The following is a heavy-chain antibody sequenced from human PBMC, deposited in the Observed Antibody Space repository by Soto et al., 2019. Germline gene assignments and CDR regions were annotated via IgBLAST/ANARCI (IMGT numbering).Heavy chain of an antibody. CDR3: ARLFYYDTSGSYYYFDY. Sequence: PSETLSLTCTVPGGSINSGGYYWSWIRQHPGKGLEWIGSIYYNGNTYYNPSLKSRITISLDTSRNQFSLKLSSVTAADTAVYYCARLFYYDTSGSYYYFDYWGQGTLVTVSS. V-gene: IGHV4-31*03. D-gene: IGHD3-22*01. CDR2: IYYNGNT. CDR1: GGSINSGGYY. J-gene: IGHJ4*02.